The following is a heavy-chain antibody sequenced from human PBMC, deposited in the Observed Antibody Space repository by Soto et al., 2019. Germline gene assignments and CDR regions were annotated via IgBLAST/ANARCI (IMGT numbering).Heavy chain of an antibody. CDR3: AREFGFEAAEFDY. J-gene: IGHJ4*02. D-gene: IGHD6-13*01. CDR1: GGSISSGGYY. V-gene: IGHV4-31*03. Sequence: PSETLSLTCTVSGGSISSGGYYWSWIRQHPGKGLEWIGYIYYSGSTYYNPSLKSRVTISVDTSKNQFSLKLSSVTAADTAVYFCAREFGFEAAEFDYWGQGALVTVSS. CDR2: IYYSGST.